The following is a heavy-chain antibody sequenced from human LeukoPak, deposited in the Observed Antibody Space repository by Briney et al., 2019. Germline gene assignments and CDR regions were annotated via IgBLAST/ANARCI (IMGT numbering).Heavy chain of an antibody. V-gene: IGHV4-59*08. CDR1: GGSLSSYY. CDR2: IYYTGST. J-gene: IGHJ3*02. CDR3: ARRSKAVAALAFDI. D-gene: IGHD6-19*01. Sequence: SETLSLTCTVSGGSLSSYYWSWIRQPPGKGLEWIGYIYYTGSTNYNPSLKSRVTVSVDTSNNRFSLKLTSVTAADTAVYYCARRSKAVAALAFDIWGQGTMVTVSS.